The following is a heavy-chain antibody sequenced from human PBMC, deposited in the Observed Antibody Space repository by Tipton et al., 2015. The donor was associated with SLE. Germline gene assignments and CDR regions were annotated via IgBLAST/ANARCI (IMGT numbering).Heavy chain of an antibody. Sequence: QLVQSGAEVKKPGASVKVSCKASGYTFTGYYMHWVRQAPGQGLEWMGWINPNSGGTNYAQKFQGRVTMTRDTSISTAYMELSRLRSDDTAVYYCAREYSSSSLYYYYYGMDVWGQGTTVTVSS. CDR3: AREYSSSSLYYYYYGMDV. D-gene: IGHD6-6*01. CDR1: GYTFTGYY. V-gene: IGHV1-2*02. J-gene: IGHJ6*02. CDR2: INPNSGGT.